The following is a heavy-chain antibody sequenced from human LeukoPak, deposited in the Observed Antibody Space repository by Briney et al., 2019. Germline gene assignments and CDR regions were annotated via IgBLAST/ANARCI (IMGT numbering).Heavy chain of an antibody. CDR2: TYYRGTT. CDR1: GGSISSDSYY. J-gene: IGHJ4*02. Sequence: SETLSLTCTVSGGSISSDSYYWGWIRQPPGKGLEWIGSTYYRGTTYYNPSLKSRVTISVDTSKNQFSLQLSSVTAADTAVYYCARDWNRYAYWGQGTLVTVSS. D-gene: IGHD1-1*01. CDR3: ARDWNRYAY. V-gene: IGHV4-39*07.